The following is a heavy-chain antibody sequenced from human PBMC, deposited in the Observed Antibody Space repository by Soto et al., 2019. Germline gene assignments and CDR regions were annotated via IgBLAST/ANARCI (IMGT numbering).Heavy chain of an antibody. D-gene: IGHD3-10*01. CDR2: INAGNGNT. Sequence: ASVKVSCTASGYTFTSYTMHWVRQAPGQRLEWMGWINAGNGNTKYSQKFQGRVTITRDTSASTAYMELSSLRSEDTAVYYCARGASMVRGVILDAFDIWGPGTMVTVSS. J-gene: IGHJ3*02. V-gene: IGHV1-3*01. CDR1: GYTFTSYT. CDR3: ARGASMVRGVILDAFDI.